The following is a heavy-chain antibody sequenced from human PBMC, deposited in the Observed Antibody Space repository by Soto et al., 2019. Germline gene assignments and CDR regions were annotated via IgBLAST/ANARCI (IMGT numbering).Heavy chain of an antibody. CDR2: INHSGST. CDR1: GGSFSGYY. V-gene: IGHV4-34*01. J-gene: IGHJ3*02. D-gene: IGHD2-15*01. CDR3: ARRLLPLVGGGAPFDI. Sequence: SETLSLTCAVYGGSFSGYYWSWIRQPPGKGLEWIGEINHSGSTNYNPSLKSRVTISVDTSKNQFSLKLSSVTAADTAVYYCARRLLPLVGGGAPFDIWGQGTMVTVSS.